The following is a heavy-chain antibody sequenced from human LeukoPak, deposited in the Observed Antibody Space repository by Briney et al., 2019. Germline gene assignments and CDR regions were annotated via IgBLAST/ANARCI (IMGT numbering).Heavy chain of an antibody. D-gene: IGHD6-13*01. CDR3: ARGPGITAAGNFDY. J-gene: IGHJ4*02. CDR1: DGSFSGYY. CDR2: INHSGST. V-gene: IGHV4-34*01. Sequence: SETLSLTCAVYDGSFSGYYWSWIRQPPGKGLEWIGEINHSGSTNYNPSLMSRVTVSVDTSKNQFSLKLSSVTAADAAVYYCARGPGITAAGNFDYWGQGTLVTVSS.